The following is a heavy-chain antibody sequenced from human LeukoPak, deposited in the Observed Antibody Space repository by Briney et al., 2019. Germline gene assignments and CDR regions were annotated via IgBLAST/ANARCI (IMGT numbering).Heavy chain of an antibody. CDR3: ARDIAGAHYYYYYMDV. CDR1: GFTFSTYA. D-gene: IGHD6-13*01. V-gene: IGHV3-23*01. Sequence: GGSLRLSCAASGFTFSTYAMSWVRQAPGKGLEWVSTISGSGDRTYYADSVKGRFTISRDNSKNTLYLQMNSLRAEDTAVYYCARDIAGAHYYYYYMDVWGKGTTVTVSS. J-gene: IGHJ6*03. CDR2: ISGSGDRT.